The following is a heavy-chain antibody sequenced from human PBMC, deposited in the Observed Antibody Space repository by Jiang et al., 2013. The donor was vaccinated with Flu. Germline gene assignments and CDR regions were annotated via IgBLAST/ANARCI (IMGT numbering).Heavy chain of an antibody. J-gene: IGHJ6*02. CDR2: ISGSGGST. CDR1: GFTFSSYA. V-gene: IGHV3-23*04. CDR3: AKDQYYDSSGYYSPTDPNYYYYGMDV. Sequence: QLVESGGGLVQPGGSLRLSCAASGFTFSSYAMSWVRQAPGKGLEWVSAISGSGGSTYYADSVKGRFTISRDNSKNTLYLQMNSLRAEDTAVYYCAKDQYYDSSGYYSPTDPNYYYYGMDVWGQGTTVTVSS. D-gene: IGHD3-22*01.